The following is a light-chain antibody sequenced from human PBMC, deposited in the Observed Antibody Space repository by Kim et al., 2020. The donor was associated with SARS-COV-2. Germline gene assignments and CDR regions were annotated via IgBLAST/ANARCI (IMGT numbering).Light chain of an antibody. CDR2: QDN. CDR3: QAWDSSTSV. V-gene: IGLV3-1*01. CDR1: KLVDKY. Sequence: SYELTQPLSVSVSPGQTATITCSGDKLVDKYACWYQHKPGQSPVLIIYQDNKRPAGIPERFSGSNSGDTATLTISGTQAMDEADYYCQAWDSSTSVFGTG. J-gene: IGLJ1*01.